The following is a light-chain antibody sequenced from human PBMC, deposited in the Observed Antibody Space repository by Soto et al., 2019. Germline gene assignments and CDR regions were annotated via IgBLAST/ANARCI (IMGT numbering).Light chain of an antibody. CDR1: QSIDIY. CDR3: QQGYSIPT. CDR2: AAS. V-gene: IGKV1-39*01. J-gene: IGKJ2*01. Sequence: DIQLTQSPSSLSASVGDRVTITCRTSQSIDIYLNWYQQRPGQVPKLLIYAASNLQRGVPSRLSGSGSGTEFTLTISSLQPEDFATYYCQQGYSIPTFGQGTKVGIK.